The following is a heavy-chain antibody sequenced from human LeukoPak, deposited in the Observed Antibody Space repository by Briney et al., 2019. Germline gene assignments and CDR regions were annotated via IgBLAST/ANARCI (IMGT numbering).Heavy chain of an antibody. CDR1: GGSMNNYY. CDR2: IYSSGSP. J-gene: IGHJ4*02. V-gene: IGHV4-4*07. CDR3: ARAFQVSGLYFDY. Sequence: PSETLSLTCNVSGGSMNNYYWGWIRQSAGEGLEWIGRIYSSGSPNYNPSLKSRVTISVDRSKNQFSLKLSSVTAADTAVYYCARAFQVSGLYFDYWGQGTLVTVSS.